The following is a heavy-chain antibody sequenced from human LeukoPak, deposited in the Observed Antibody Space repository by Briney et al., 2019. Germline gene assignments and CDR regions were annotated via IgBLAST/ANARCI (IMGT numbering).Heavy chain of an antibody. J-gene: IGHJ6*02. CDR1: GFTFSSYD. D-gene: IGHD7-27*01. V-gene: IGHV3-13*01. Sequence: PGGSLRLSCAASGFTFSSYDMHWVRHATGKGLEWVSAIGTAGDTYYPGSVKGRFTISRENAKNSLYLQMNSLRAGDTAVYYCARAPNWGSDSEAGMDVWGQGTTVTVSS. CDR2: IGTAGDT. CDR3: ARAPNWGSDSEAGMDV.